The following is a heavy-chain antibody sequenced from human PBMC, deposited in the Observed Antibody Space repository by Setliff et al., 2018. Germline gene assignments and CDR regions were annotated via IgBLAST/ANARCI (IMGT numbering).Heavy chain of an antibody. V-gene: IGHV4-34*01. J-gene: IGHJ4*02. Sequence: SETLSLTCAVYGGSFSTYHWIWIRQPPGKGLEWIGEINHSGSTNYNPSLKSRVTISVDTSKNQFSLKLSSVTAADTAVYYCARQAVAVTFDYWGQGTLVTVSS. CDR3: ARQAVAVTFDY. D-gene: IGHD6-19*01. CDR1: GGSFSTYH. CDR2: INHSGST.